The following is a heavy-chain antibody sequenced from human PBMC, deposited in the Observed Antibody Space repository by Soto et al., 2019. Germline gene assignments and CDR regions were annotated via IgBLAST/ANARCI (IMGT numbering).Heavy chain of an antibody. CDR2: INHSGST. J-gene: IGHJ4*02. D-gene: IGHD6-6*01. CDR1: GGSFSGYY. V-gene: IGHV4-34*01. CDR3: ARTIEIAARDFDY. Sequence: SETLSLTCAVYGGSFSGYYWSWIRQPPGKGLEWIGEINHSGSTNYNPSLKSRVTISVDTSKNQFSLKLSSVTAADTAVYYCARTIEIAARDFDYWGQGTLVTVSS.